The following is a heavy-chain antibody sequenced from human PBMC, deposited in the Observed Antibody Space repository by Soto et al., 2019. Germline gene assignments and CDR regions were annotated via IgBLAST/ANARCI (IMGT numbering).Heavy chain of an antibody. CDR1: GYSFTNYW. CDR3: ARLDHRSGWPLDF. D-gene: IGHD6-19*01. J-gene: IGHJ4*02. CDR2: IDPSDSYS. Sequence: PGESLKISCKGSGYSFTNYWINWVRQMPGKGLEWMGRIDPSDSYSNYSPSLQGHVTISADKSISTAYLQWSSLKASDTAMYYCARLDHRSGWPLDFWGQGTLVTVSS. V-gene: IGHV5-10-1*01.